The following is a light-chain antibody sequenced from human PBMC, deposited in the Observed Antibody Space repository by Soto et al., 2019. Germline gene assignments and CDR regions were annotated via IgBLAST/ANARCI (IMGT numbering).Light chain of an antibody. Sequence: QLVLTQSPSASASLGASVKLTCTLSSGHSNYAIAWHQQQSEKGPRYLMKLNSDGSHSKGDGIPDRFSGSSSGAERYLTISXXXSXXEAXYYCQTWGSGIVVFGGGTKLTVL. CDR1: SGHSNYA. J-gene: IGLJ2*01. CDR3: QTWGSGIVV. V-gene: IGLV4-69*01. CDR2: LNSDGSH.